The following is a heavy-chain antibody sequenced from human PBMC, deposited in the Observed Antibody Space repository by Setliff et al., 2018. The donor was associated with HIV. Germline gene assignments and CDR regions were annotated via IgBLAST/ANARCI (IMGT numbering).Heavy chain of an antibody. J-gene: IGHJ5*02. CDR2: INHSGST. CDR1: GGSFNGYS. D-gene: IGHD6-13*01. CDR3: ARIGSGWSVGWFDP. Sequence: ETLSLTCAVYGGSFNGYSWTWIRQPPGKGLEWIGGINHSGSTNYNPSLKSRVTISVDTSKSQFSLRLNSVTATDTAVYYCARIGSGWSVGWFDPWGQGTLVTVSS. V-gene: IGHV4-34*01.